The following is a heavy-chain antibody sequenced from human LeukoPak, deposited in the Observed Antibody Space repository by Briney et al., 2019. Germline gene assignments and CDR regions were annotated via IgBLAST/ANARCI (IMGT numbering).Heavy chain of an antibody. J-gene: IGHJ4*02. CDR2: IYWNDDK. CDR1: GFSLSTSGVA. D-gene: IGHD1-14*01. CDR3: ARSLGREGPRRFDF. V-gene: IGHV2-5*01. Sequence: SGPTLVNPTQTLTLTCTFSGFSLSTSGVAVGWIRQPPGKALEWLALIYWNDDKRYSPSLKSRLTITKDTSKNQVVLSMTNMDPVDTATYYCARSLGREGPRRFDFWGQGTLVTVSS.